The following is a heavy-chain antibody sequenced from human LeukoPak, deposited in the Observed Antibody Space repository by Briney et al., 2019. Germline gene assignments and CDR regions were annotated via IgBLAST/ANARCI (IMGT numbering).Heavy chain of an antibody. V-gene: IGHV1-69*13. CDR2: IIPIFGTA. Sequence: SVKVSCKASGGTFSSYAISWVRQAPGQGLEWMGGIIPIFGTANYAQKFQGRVTITADESTSTAYMELSSLRSEDTAVYYCARQMYSSSSLFRYYYYGMDVWGQGTTVTVSS. J-gene: IGHJ6*02. CDR3: ARQMYSSSSLFRYYYYGMDV. D-gene: IGHD6-6*01. CDR1: GGTFSSYA.